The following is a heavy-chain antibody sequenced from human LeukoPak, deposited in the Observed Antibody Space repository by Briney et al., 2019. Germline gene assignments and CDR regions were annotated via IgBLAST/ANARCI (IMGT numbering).Heavy chain of an antibody. CDR1: GFTFSSYW. Sequence: GGSLRLSCAASGFTFSSYWMHWVRQVPGKGLVWVSHIDSDGSGTTYADSVKGRFTISRDNAKNSLYLQMSNLRAEDTAVYFCARGGGLDVWGQGATVTVSS. CDR2: IDSDGSGT. J-gene: IGHJ6*02. D-gene: IGHD3-16*01. V-gene: IGHV3-74*01. CDR3: ARGGGLDV.